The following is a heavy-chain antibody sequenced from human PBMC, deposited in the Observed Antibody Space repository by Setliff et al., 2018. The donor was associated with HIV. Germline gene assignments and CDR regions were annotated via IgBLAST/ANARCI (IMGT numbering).Heavy chain of an antibody. V-gene: IGHV4-34*01. J-gene: IGHJ4*02. D-gene: IGHD2-2*01. CDR1: GAPFNGYY. CDR3: ARVRLRVPPSIFDY. Sequence: PSETLSLTCAVYGAPFNGYYWAWIRQSPAKGLEWIGEIYHSGIVNYNPSLQSRVTISTDTSKNQFSLRLNSVTVAATAVYYCARVRLRVPPSIFDYWGMGSLVTVSS. CDR2: IYHSGIV.